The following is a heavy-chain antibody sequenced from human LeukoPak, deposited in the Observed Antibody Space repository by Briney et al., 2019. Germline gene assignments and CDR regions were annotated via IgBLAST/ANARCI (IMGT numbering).Heavy chain of an antibody. CDR1: GGSISSYY. J-gene: IGHJ4*02. D-gene: IGHD5-24*01. V-gene: IGHV4-59*01. Sequence: SETLSLTCTVSGGSISSYYWSWMRQPPGKGLEWIGYIYPTGSTSYNPSLKSRVTISVDTSKSQFSLKLSSVTAADTAVYYCARMLDGSRRRGFDYWGRGTLVTVSS. CDR2: IYPTGST. CDR3: ARMLDGSRRRGFDY.